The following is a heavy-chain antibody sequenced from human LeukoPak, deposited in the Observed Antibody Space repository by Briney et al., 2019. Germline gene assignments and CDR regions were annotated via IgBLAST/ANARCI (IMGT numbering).Heavy chain of an antibody. Sequence: ASVKVSCKASGYTFTSYGISWVRQAPGQGLEWMGWISAYNGNTNYAQKFQGRVTMTRNTSISTAYMELSSLRSEDTAVYYCARVTSGSYNYWGQGTLVTVSS. CDR2: ISAYNGNT. V-gene: IGHV1-18*01. CDR3: ARVTSGSYNY. D-gene: IGHD1-26*01. J-gene: IGHJ4*02. CDR1: GYTFTSYG.